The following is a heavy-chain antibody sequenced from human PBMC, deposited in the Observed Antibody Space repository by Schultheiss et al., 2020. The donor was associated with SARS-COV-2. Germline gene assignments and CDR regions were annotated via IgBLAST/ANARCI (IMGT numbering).Heavy chain of an antibody. CDR2: ISSSGSTI. CDR3: ARGPRGYYYYGMDV. J-gene: IGHJ6*02. CDR1: GFTFSSYS. Sequence: GGSLRLSCAASGFTFSSYSMNWVRQAPGKGLEWVSYISSSGSTIYYADSVKGRFTISRDNAKNSLYLQMNSLRAEDTAVYYCARGPRGYYYYGMDVWGQGTTVTVSS. V-gene: IGHV3-48*04.